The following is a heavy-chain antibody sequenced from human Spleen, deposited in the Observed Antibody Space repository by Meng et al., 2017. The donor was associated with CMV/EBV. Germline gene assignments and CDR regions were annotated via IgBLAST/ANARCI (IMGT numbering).Heavy chain of an antibody. CDR2: IIPILGIA. J-gene: IGHJ6*02. CDR3: ARKRNFGVVSYYYYGMDV. V-gene: IGHV1-69*02. D-gene: IGHD3-3*01. Sequence: SVKVSCKASGGTFSSYTISWVRQAPGQGLEWMGRIIPILGIANYAQKFQGRVTITADKSTSTAYMELSSLRSEDTAVYYCARKRNFGVVSYYYYGMDVWGQGTTVTVSS. CDR1: GGTFSSYT.